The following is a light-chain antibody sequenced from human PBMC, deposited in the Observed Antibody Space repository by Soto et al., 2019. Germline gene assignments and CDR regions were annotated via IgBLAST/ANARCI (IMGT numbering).Light chain of an antibody. V-gene: IGKV3-20*01. J-gene: IGKJ2*01. CDR3: QQYGAT. Sequence: ETVLTQSPGTLSLSPGERATLSCRASQSVSSSYLAWYQQKPGQSPRLLIYGASNRATGIPDRFSGSGSGTDFTLTISRLETEDFAVYYCQQYGATFGQGTKLEIK. CDR1: QSVSSSY. CDR2: GAS.